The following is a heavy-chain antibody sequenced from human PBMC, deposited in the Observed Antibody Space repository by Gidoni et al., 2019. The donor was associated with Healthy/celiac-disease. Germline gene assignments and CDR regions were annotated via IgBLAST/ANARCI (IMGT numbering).Heavy chain of an antibody. CDR1: YA. Sequence: YAMSWVSQAPGKGLEWVSAISGSGGSTYYADSVKGRFTISRDNSKNTLYLQMNSLRAEDTAVYYCAKDGVAARPYYFDYWGQGTLVTVSS. J-gene: IGHJ4*02. CDR3: AKDGVAARPYYFDY. D-gene: IGHD6-6*01. V-gene: IGHV3-23*01. CDR2: ISGSGGST.